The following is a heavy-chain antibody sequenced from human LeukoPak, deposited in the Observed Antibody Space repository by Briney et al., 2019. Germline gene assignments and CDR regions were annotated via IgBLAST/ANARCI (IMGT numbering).Heavy chain of an antibody. CDR2: IYYSGST. D-gene: IGHD5-18*01. V-gene: IGHV4-59*01. Sequence: KTSETLSLTCTVSGGSISSYYWSWIRQPPGKGLEWIGYIYYSGSTNYNPSLKSRVTISVDTSKNQFSLKLSSVTAADTAVYYCARLNVDTAMVYDNWFDPWGQGTLVTVSS. J-gene: IGHJ5*02. CDR1: GGSISSYY. CDR3: ARLNVDTAMVYDNWFDP.